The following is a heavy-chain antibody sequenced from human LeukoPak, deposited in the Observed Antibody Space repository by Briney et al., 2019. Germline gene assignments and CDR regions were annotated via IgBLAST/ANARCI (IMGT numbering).Heavy chain of an antibody. CDR1: GFTFNAYS. CDR2: IISRGDTT. V-gene: IGHV3-48*04. D-gene: IGHD2-8*02. J-gene: IGHJ4*02. CDR3: ARGRGYCTGVSCDIDY. Sequence: PGGSLRLSCAASGFTFNAYSMNWVRQAPGKGLEWVSNIISRGDTTHYAASVKGRCTISRDNAKNSVFLHLNSLRGDDTAVYYCARGRGYCTGVSCDIDYWGQGTLVTVSS.